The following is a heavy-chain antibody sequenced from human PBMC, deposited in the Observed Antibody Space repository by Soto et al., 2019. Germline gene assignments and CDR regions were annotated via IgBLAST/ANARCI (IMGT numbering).Heavy chain of an antibody. J-gene: IGHJ4*02. CDR3: VKDGGGWTPTTHFDY. V-gene: IGHV3-23*01. CDR2: ISVSGAIT. Sequence: EVQLLESGGGLKQPGGSLTLSCAASGFSFNNYVMSWVRQAPGKGLQWVSGISVSGAITYYADSVKGRFTVSRDNSKNTLYLQMNNLRVDDTAVYYCVKDGGGWTPTTHFDYCGQGSLVTVSS. CDR1: GFSFNNYV. D-gene: IGHD1-1*01.